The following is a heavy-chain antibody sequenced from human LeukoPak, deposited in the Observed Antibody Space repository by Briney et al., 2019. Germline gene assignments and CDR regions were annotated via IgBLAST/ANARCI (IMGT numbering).Heavy chain of an antibody. CDR2: INHSGST. CDR1: GGSFSGYY. V-gene: IGHV4-34*01. D-gene: IGHD2-2*01. CDR3: ARKRVFVVVPAARGSFDY. Sequence: SETLSLTCAVYGGSFSGYYWSWIRQPPGKGPEWIGEINHSGSTNYNPSLKSRVTISVDTSKNQFSLKLSSVTAADTAVYYCARKRVFVVVPAARGSFDYWGQGTLVTVSS. J-gene: IGHJ4*02.